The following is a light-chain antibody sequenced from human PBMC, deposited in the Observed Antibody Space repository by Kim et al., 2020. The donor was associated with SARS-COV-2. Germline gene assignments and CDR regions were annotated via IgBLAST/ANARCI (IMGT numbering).Light chain of an antibody. CDR3: GTGDSSLSAYV. J-gene: IGLJ1*01. Sequence: GRKVTLSCSGSSSNIGHNYVSWYQQLPATAPKLLIYDNIKRPSGIPDRFSGSSSGTSATLGITELKTGAEADYYCGTGDSSLSAYVFGTGTKVPVL. V-gene: IGLV1-51*01. CDR1: SSNIGHNY. CDR2: DNI.